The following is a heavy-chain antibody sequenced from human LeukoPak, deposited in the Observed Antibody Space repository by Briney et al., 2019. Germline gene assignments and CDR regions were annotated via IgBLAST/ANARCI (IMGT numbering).Heavy chain of an antibody. V-gene: IGHV3-7*03. D-gene: IGHD6-19*01. CDR1: GFTFSSYW. CDR3: AKNVIAVAGAGSRFDY. Sequence: PGGSLRLSCAASGFTFSSYWMGWVRQAPGKRLEWVANMNIDGSEKYYADSAKGRFTTSRDNAKNSLYLQMNSLRAEDTALYYCAKNVIAVAGAGSRFDYWGQGTLVTVSS. CDR2: MNIDGSEK. J-gene: IGHJ4*02.